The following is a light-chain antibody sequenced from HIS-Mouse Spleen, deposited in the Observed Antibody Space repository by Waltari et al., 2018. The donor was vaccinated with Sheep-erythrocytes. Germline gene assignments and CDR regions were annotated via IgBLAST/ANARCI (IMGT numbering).Light chain of an antibody. CDR1: SSDVGGYNY. CDR3: SSYAGSNNYV. V-gene: IGLV2-8*01. Sequence: QSALTQPPSASGSPGQSVTISCTGTSSDVGGYNYVSWYQQHPGKAPKLMIYEVSKSPSGVPDRFSGSKSGTTASLTVSGLQAEDEADYYCSSYAGSNNYVFGTGTKVTVL. J-gene: IGLJ1*01. CDR2: EVS.